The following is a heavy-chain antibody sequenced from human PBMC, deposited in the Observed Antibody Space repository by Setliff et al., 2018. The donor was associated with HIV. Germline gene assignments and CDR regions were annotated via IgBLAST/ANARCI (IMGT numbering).Heavy chain of an antibody. CDR2: IYHSGST. D-gene: IGHD6-13*01. Sequence: SETLSLTCAVSGYSISTGYYWGWIRQPPGKGLEWIAAIYHSGSTYYNPSLKSRVTISVGTSKNQVSLRLSSVTAADTGVYYCARHRDPPGSRWIYYYYYMDLWGEGTTVTVSS. V-gene: IGHV4-38-2*01. J-gene: IGHJ6*03. CDR3: ARHRDPPGSRWIYYYYYMDL. CDR1: GYSISTGYY.